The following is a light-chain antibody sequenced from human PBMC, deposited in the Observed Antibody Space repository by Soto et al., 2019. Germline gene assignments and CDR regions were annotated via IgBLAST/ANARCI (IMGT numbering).Light chain of an antibody. CDR3: QQYSSSPIT. CDR2: GAS. V-gene: IGKV3-20*01. J-gene: IGKJ5*01. CDR1: QSVSSXY. Sequence: SQSVSSXYLGWYKQKXRQPPRXXNYGASNGATGIPDRFSGGGAGAEFTLTISRLEPEVSEVYCCQQYSSSPITFGQGTRLEI.